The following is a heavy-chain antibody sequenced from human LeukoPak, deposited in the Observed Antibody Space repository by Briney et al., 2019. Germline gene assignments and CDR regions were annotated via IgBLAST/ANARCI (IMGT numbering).Heavy chain of an antibody. J-gene: IGHJ6*02. V-gene: IGHV3-74*01. D-gene: IGHD3-3*01. CDR3: TRDSYARSGSLYYYYGMDV. CDR1: GFTFSSYW. CDR2: ISHDGGST. Sequence: GGSLRLSCAASGFTFSSYWMHWVRHTPGKGLVWVSRISHDGGSTSYADSVKGRFTMSRDSGKNTLYLQMNSLRAEDTAVYYCTRDSYARSGSLYYYYGMDVWGQGTTVTVSS.